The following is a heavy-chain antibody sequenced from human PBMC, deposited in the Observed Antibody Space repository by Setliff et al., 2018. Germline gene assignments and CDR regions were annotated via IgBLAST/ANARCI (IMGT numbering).Heavy chain of an antibody. J-gene: IGHJ3*02. D-gene: IGHD2-2*01. CDR1: GYTFSTYG. V-gene: IGHV1-18*01. CDR3: TRDTNIVVVPPHRTAFDI. CDR2: VSPYNGYI. Sequence: ASVKVSCKSSGYTFSTYGIAWVRQAPGQGLEWMGWVSPYNGYIIYAHKFQGRVTMTTDTSTGTADMELRNLRSDDTAVYYCTRDTNIVVVPPHRTAFDIWGQGTMVTVSS.